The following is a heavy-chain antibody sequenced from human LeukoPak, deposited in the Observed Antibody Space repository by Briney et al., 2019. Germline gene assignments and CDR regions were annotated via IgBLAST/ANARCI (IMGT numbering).Heavy chain of an antibody. D-gene: IGHD6-19*01. CDR3: AKDEIGAVAGLLDY. V-gene: IGHV3-30*18. J-gene: IGHJ4*02. CDR2: ISFDGSNK. CDR1: GFTFSSYG. Sequence: TGGSLRLSCAASGFTFSSYGMYWVRQAPGKGLECLAVISFDGSNKYYADSVRGRFTVSRDNSKDTLYLQMNSLRAEDTAVYYCAKDEIGAVAGLLDYWGQGILVTVFS.